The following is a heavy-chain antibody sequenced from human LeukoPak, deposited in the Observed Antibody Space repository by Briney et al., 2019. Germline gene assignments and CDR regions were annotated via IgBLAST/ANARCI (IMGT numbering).Heavy chain of an antibody. CDR2: MNPNSGNT. CDR1: GYTFTSYD. CDR3: AKEASRGSSFAYTPIEKPYYLDY. Sequence: ASVKVSCKASGYTFTSYDINWVRQATGQGLEWMGWMNPNSGNTGYAQKFQGRVTMTRNTSISTAYMELSSLRAEDTAVYYCAKEASRGSSFAYTPIEKPYYLDYWGQGTLVTVSS. D-gene: IGHD5-18*01. J-gene: IGHJ4*02. V-gene: IGHV1-8*01.